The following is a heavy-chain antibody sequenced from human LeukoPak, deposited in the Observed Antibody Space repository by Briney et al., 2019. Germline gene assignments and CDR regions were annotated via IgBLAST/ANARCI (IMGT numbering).Heavy chain of an antibody. J-gene: IGHJ4*01. CDR2: FYADGST. D-gene: IGHD3-22*01. Sequence: GGSLRLSCAASGFAVNTNYMTWVRQTPGKGLEWVSVFYADGSTFYAESVKGRFTISRHNSENTLYLQMNSLRAEDTAIYYCAGDRRDHYDSSGLDYWGQGTLVTVSS. CDR1: GFAVNTNY. CDR3: AGDRRDHYDSSGLDY. V-gene: IGHV3-53*04.